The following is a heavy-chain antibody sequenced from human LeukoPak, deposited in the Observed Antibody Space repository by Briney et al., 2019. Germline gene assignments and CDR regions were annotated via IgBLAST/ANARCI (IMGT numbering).Heavy chain of an antibody. Sequence: PSETLSLTCSVSGSSISSSSDYWGWIRQPPGKGLEWIGSIYYSGRTYYNLSLKSRVTMSVDTSKNQFSLKLSSVTAADTAVYYCASRYSSTLPVDWGQGTLVTVSS. CDR1: GSSISSSSDY. D-gene: IGHD6-13*01. V-gene: IGHV4-39*01. J-gene: IGHJ4*02. CDR2: IYYSGRT. CDR3: ASRYSSTLPVD.